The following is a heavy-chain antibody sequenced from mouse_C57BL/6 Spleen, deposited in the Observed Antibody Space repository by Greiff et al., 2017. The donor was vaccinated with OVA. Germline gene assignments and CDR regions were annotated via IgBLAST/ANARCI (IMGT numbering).Heavy chain of an antibody. D-gene: IGHD2-1*01. CDR3: ARQGNGWYFDV. CDR1: GYTFTSYW. CDR2: INPSSGYT. V-gene: IGHV1-7*01. J-gene: IGHJ1*03. Sequence: VKLMESGAELAKPGASVKLSCKASGYTFTSYWMHWVKQRPGQGLEWIGYINPSSGYTKYNQKFKDKAPLTADKSSSTAYMQLSSLTYEDSAVYYCARQGNGWYFDVWGTGTTVTVSS.